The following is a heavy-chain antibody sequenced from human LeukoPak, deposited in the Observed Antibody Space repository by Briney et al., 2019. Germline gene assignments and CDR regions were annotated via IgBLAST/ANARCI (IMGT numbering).Heavy chain of an antibody. CDR2: ISGSGGST. CDR1: GFTFSSYA. V-gene: IGHV3-23*01. CDR3: AKGLGYCSSTSCYTAIDY. D-gene: IGHD2-2*02. Sequence: GGSLRLSCAASGFTFSSYAMSWVRQAPGKGLEWVSAISGSGGSTYYADSVEGRFTISRDNSKNTLYLQMSSLRAEDTAVYYCAKGLGYCSSTSCYTAIDYWGQGTLVTVSS. J-gene: IGHJ4*02.